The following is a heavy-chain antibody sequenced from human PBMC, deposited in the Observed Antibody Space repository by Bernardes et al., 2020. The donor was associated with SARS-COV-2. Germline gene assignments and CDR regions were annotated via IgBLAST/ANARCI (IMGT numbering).Heavy chain of an antibody. CDR1: GYSVTRYW. Sequence: GAYLKSSGKVSGYSVTRYWIGWVRPMPGKGLEWMGIIYPGDSDTRYSPSFQGQVTISADKSISTAYLQWSSLKASDTAMYYCAISPAPAWYFQHWGQGTLVTVSS. J-gene: IGHJ1*01. V-gene: IGHV5-51*01. CDR2: IYPGDSDT. CDR3: AISPAPAWYFQH.